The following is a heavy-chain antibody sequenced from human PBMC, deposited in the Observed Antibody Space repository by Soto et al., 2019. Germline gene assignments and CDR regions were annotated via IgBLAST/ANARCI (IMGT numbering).Heavy chain of an antibody. D-gene: IGHD2-15*01. J-gene: IGHJ5*02. V-gene: IGHV1-69*02. CDR3: ARSVVAASNNWFDP. Sequence: QVQLVQSGAEVKKPGSSVKVSCKASGGTFSSYTISWVRQAPGQGLEWMGRIIPILGIANYAQKFQGRVTITADKSTSSAYMDVSSLRSEDTAVYYCARSVVAASNNWFDPWGQGTLVTVSS. CDR2: IIPILGIA. CDR1: GGTFSSYT.